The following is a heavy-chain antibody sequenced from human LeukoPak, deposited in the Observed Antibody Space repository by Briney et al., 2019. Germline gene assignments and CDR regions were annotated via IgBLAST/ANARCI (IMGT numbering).Heavy chain of an antibody. CDR2: ISGSGGST. CDR3: AKDQSGYRDY. Sequence: PGGSLRLSCAVSGFAFRSYAMSWVRQAPGKGLEWVSAISGSGGSTYYADSVKGRFTISRDNSKNTLYLQMNSLRAEDTAVYYCAKDQSGYRDYWGQGTLVTVSS. J-gene: IGHJ4*02. V-gene: IGHV3-23*01. D-gene: IGHD6-13*01. CDR1: GFAFRSYA.